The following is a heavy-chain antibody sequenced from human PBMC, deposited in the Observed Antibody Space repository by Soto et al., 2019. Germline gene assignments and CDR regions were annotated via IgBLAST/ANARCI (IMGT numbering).Heavy chain of an antibody. D-gene: IGHD6-25*01. CDR1: GFTFRNYG. CDR2: ISSDGNEN. V-gene: IGHV3-30*18. J-gene: IGHJ6*02. Sequence: PGGSLRLSCAASGFTFRNYGMHWVRQAPGKGLDWVAVISSDGNENYYADSVRGRFTISRDNSNNTLYLQMNSLRAEDTAVYYCAKDGGLYGGYYYYYYGMDVWGQGTTVTVSS. CDR3: AKDGGLYGGYYYYYYGMDV.